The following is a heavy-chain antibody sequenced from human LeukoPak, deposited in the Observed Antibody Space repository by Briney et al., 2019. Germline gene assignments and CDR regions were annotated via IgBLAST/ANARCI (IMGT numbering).Heavy chain of an antibody. J-gene: IGHJ4*02. D-gene: IGHD2-8*02. V-gene: IGHV3-23*01. CDR1: GFTFSSYA. Sequence: HPGGSLRLSCAASGFTFSSYAMSWVRQAPGKGLEWVSAISGSGGSTYYADSVKGRFTISRDNSKNTLYLQMNSLRAEDTAVYYCAKDLRGVLGSRADYFDYWGQGTLVTVSS. CDR2: ISGSGGST. CDR3: AKDLRGVLGSRADYFDY.